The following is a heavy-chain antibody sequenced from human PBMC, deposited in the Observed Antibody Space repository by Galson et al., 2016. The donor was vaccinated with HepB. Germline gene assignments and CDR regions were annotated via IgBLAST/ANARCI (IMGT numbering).Heavy chain of an antibody. CDR3: AKGAEQWLVPGYFDY. J-gene: IGHJ4*02. D-gene: IGHD6-19*01. V-gene: IGHV3-23*01. Sequence: DSVRGRFTISRDNSKNTLYLQMKTLRAEDTAVYYCAKGAEQWLVPGYFDYWGQGTLVTVSS.